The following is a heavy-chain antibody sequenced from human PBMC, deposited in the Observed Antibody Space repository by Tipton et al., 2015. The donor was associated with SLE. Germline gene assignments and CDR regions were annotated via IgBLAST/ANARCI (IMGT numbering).Heavy chain of an antibody. V-gene: IGHV4-34*01. CDR3: ARGPFQRWPPGAY. J-gene: IGHJ4*02. CDR1: GGSFSGYH. Sequence: TLSLTCAVYGGSFSGYHWPWIRQPPGQGLAWIGEIADTGSPNYNPPLKSRVTISLDTSKSQFSLILNSLTAADTAVYYCARGPFQRWPPGAYWGQGTLVTVSS. D-gene: IGHD6-19*01. CDR2: IADTGSP.